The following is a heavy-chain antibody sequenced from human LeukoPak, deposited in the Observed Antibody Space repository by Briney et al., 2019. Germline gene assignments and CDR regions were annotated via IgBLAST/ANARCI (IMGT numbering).Heavy chain of an antibody. CDR1: GYTFTSYG. Sequence: ASVKVSCKASGYTFTSYGISWVRQAPGQGLEWMGWISAYNGNTNYAQKLQGRVTMTTDTSTSTAYMELRSLRSDDTAVYYCARDWMITFGGVIVAYAFDIWGQGTMVTVSS. CDR3: ARDWMITFGGVIVAYAFDI. V-gene: IGHV1-18*01. D-gene: IGHD3-16*02. J-gene: IGHJ3*02. CDR2: ISAYNGNT.